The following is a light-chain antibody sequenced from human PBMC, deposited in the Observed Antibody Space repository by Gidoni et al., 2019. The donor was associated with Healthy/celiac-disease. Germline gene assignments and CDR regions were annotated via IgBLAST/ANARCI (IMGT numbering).Light chain of an antibody. Sequence: VLTQSPRTLSLSPGERATLSCRPSQSVSSIYLAWYQQKPGQAPRLLIYGASSRATGIPDRFSGSGSGTDFTLTISRLEPEEFAVYYCQQYGSSPFTFGPGTKVDIK. CDR3: QQYGSSPFT. J-gene: IGKJ3*01. CDR2: GAS. V-gene: IGKV3-20*01. CDR1: QSVSSIY.